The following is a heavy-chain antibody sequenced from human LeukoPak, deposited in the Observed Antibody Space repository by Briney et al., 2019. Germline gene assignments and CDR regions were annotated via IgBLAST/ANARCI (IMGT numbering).Heavy chain of an antibody. CDR3: ARDRRYYDSSGYPHRH. CDR2: ISAYNGNT. D-gene: IGHD3-22*01. V-gene: IGHV1-18*01. CDR1: GYTFTSYG. J-gene: IGHJ1*01. Sequence: ASVKVSCKASGYTFTSYGISWVRQAPGQGLEWMGWISAYNGNTNYVQKLQGRVTMTTDTSTSTAYMELRSLRSDDTAVYYCARDRRYYDSSGYPHRHWGQGTLVTGSS.